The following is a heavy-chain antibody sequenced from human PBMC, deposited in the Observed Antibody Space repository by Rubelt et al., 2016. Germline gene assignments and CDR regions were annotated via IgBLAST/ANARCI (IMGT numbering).Heavy chain of an antibody. D-gene: IGHD3-3*01. Sequence: IKSKTDGGTTDYAAPVKGRFTISRDDSKNTLYLQMNSLKTEDTAVYSCTTDSFGFDYWGQGTLVTVSS. CDR3: TTDSFGFDY. J-gene: IGHJ4*02. CDR2: IKSKTDGGTT. V-gene: IGHV3-15*01.